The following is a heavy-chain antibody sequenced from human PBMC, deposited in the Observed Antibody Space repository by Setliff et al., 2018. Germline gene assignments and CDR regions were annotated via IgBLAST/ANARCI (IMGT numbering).Heavy chain of an antibody. Sequence: SETLSLTCAVYGGSFSDYYWSWIRQSPGKGLEWIGEINHSGSTNYNPSLKTRVTISVXXSKNQFSLTLSSVTAADTVVYYCARETTMTYYFYYMDVWGKGTTVTVSS. J-gene: IGHJ6*03. CDR1: GGSFSDYY. CDR3: ARETTMTYYFYYMDV. CDR2: INHSGST. V-gene: IGHV4-34*01. D-gene: IGHD4-17*01.